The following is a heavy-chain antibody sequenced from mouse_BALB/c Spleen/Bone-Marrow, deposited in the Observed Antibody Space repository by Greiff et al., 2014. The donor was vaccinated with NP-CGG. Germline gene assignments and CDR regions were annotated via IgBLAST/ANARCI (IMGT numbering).Heavy chain of an antibody. D-gene: IGHD1-1*01. CDR3: ARGGITTVVPYSMDY. CDR1: GYAFTNYL. V-gene: IGHV1-54*03. CDR2: IDPRSGGT. J-gene: IGHJ4*01. Sequence: SGAELVRPGTSVKVSCKASGYAFTNYLIEWVKQRPGQGLEWIGVIDPRSGGTDYNEKFKGKAPLTADKSSSTAYMQLNSLTSGDSAVYFCARGGITTVVPYSMDYWGQGTSVTVSS.